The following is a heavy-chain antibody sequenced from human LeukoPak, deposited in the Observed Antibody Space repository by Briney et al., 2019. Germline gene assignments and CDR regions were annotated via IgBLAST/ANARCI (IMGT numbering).Heavy chain of an antibody. CDR1: GFTFSSYD. J-gene: IGHJ5*02. CDR3: ARVAGWHGFDP. V-gene: IGHV3-23*01. CDR2: IRPSGDNT. Sequence: GGSLRLSCAASGFTFSSYDMTWVRQAPGRGLEWVSSIRPSGDNTYYGDSVKGRFTISRDNSKNTVYLQMNNMRVDDTAVYYCARVAGWHGFDPWGQGTRVTVSS. D-gene: IGHD6-19*01.